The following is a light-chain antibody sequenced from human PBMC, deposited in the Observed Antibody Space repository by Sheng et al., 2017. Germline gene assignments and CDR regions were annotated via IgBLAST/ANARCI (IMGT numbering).Light chain of an antibody. J-gene: IGLJ1*01. V-gene: IGLV3-21*02. CDR2: DDS. CDR1: NIVRKS. CDR3: QVWDASTDQWV. Sequence: SYELTQPPSVSVAPGQTARITCGGNNIVRKSVHWYQQRSGQAPGLVVHDDSDRPSGIPERFSGSNSGNTATLTISRVEAADEADYYCQVWDASTDQWVFGTGTKVTVL.